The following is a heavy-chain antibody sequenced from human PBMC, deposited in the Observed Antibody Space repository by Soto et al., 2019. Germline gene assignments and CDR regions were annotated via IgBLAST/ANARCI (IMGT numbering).Heavy chain of an antibody. CDR2: ISWNSGSI. CDR1: GFTFDDYA. V-gene: IGHV3-9*01. Sequence: EVQLVESGGGLVQPGRSLRLSCAASGFTFDDYAMHWVRQAPGKGLEWVSGISWNSGSIGYADSVKGRFTISRDNAKNSLYLQMNSLRAEDTALYYCAKDKPQEGATSLPYYYYYGMDVWGQGTTVTVSS. J-gene: IGHJ6*02. D-gene: IGHD1-26*01. CDR3: AKDKPQEGATSLPYYYYYGMDV.